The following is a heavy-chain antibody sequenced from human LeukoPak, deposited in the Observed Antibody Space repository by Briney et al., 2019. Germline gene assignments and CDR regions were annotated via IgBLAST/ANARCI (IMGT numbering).Heavy chain of an antibody. V-gene: IGHV4-61*01. D-gene: IGHD3-22*01. CDR3: AGASLYYDSSGQRTFDI. CDR2: IYYSGST. Sequence: SETLCLTCTVSGGSVSSGTYYWSWIRQPPGEGLEWIGYIYYSGSTNYNPSLKSRVTISLDTFKNQFSLKLSSVTAADTAVYYCAGASLYYDSSGQRTFDIWGQGTMVTVSS. CDR1: GGSVSSGTYY. J-gene: IGHJ3*02.